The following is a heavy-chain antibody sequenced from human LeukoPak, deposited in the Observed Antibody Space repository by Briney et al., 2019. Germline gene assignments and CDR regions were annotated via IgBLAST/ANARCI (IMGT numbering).Heavy chain of an antibody. CDR3: ARVLCLGYCSSTSWGSGFDP. J-gene: IGHJ5*02. D-gene: IGHD2-2*01. V-gene: IGHV4-59*01. CDR2: IYHSGST. CDR1: GGSIRSYY. Sequence: SGTLSLTCSVSGGSIRSYYWSWIRQPPGKGLEWIGYIYHSGSTDYNPSLKSRVTILLDTSKNQFSLKLSSVTAADTAVYYCARVLCLGYCSSTSWGSGFDPWGQGTLVTVSS.